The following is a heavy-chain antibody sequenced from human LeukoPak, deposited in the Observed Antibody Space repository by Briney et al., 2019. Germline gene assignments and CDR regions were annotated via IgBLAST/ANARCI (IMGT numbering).Heavy chain of an antibody. J-gene: IGHJ6*02. CDR3: ARHSSYYGMDV. V-gene: IGHV4-59*08. CDR1: GGSISSYY. Sequence: SETLSLTCTVSGGSISSYYWSWIRQPPGKGLEWIGYIYYSGSTNYNPSLKSRVTISVDTAKNQFSLKLSSVTAADTAVYYCARHSSYYGMDVWGQGTTVTVSS. CDR2: IYYSGST.